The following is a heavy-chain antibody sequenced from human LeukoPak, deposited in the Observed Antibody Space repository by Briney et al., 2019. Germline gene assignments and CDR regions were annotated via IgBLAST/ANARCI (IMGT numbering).Heavy chain of an antibody. CDR3: ANAQYCTNGVCYPNFDY. CDR1: GFTFSSYG. Sequence: GGSLRLSCAASGFTFSSYGMHWVRQVPGKGLEWVAIIWYDGSKQYYADSVKGRFTISRDNSKNTLYVQMNSLRAEDTAVYYCANAQYCTNGVCYPNFDYWGQGTLVTVSS. V-gene: IGHV3-33*06. CDR2: IWYDGSKQ. J-gene: IGHJ4*02. D-gene: IGHD2-8*01.